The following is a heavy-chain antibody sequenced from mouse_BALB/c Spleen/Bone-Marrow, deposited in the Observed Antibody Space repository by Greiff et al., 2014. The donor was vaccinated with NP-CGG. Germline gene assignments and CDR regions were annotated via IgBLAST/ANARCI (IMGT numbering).Heavy chain of an antibody. V-gene: IGHV14-3*02. J-gene: IGHJ4*01. CDR1: GFNIKDSY. CDR3: ARGEYYAMDY. CDR2: INPANGNT. Sequence: VQLKESGAELVKPGASVKLSCTASGFNIKDSYMHWVKQRPEQGLEWIGRINPANGNTKYDQKFKGKATITADTSSNTAYLQLSSVTSEDAAVYYCARGEYYAMDYWGQGTSVTVSS.